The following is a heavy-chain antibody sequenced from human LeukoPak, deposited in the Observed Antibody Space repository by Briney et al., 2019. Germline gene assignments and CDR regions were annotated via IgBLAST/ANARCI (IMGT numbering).Heavy chain of an antibody. CDR3: ASGGTTRGTLDY. CDR2: LRKDATYS. Sequence: PGGSLRPSCAASGLPFSSYGMYWVRQTPDKGLQWVSYLRKDATYSNYADSVRGRFTISRDNSKITLDLQKSSLRVEDTAVCYCASGGTTRGTLDYWGQGTLVTVSS. CDR1: GLPFSSYG. D-gene: IGHD1-26*01. V-gene: IGHV3-30*02. J-gene: IGHJ4*02.